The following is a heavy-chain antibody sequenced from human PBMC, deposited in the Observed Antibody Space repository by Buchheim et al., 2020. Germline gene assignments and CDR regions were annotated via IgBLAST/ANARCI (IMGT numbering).Heavy chain of an antibody. V-gene: IGHV3-30*18. CDR1: GFTFSTYG. CDR2: ISYDGSHK. J-gene: IGHJ4*02. Sequence: QVQLVESGGGVVQPGRSLRLSRAASGFTFSTYGMHWVRQAPGKGLEWVAVISYDGSHKYYADSVKGRFTISRDNSKNTLDLQMNSLRAEDTAVYYCAKASSGWLVLDYWGQGTL. D-gene: IGHD6-19*01. CDR3: AKASSGWLVLDY.